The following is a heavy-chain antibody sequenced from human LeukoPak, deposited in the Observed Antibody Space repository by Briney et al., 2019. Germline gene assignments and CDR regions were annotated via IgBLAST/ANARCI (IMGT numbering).Heavy chain of an antibody. J-gene: IGHJ6*03. CDR3: ARVHCSSTSCYPYYMDV. CDR1: GFTFTGYA. Sequence: PGGSLRLSCAAAGFTFTGYAMNWVRQAPGKGLEWVSSISSSSGYIYYADSVKGRFTISRDNAKKSLYLQMSSLRAEDTAVYYCARVHCSSTSCYPYYMDVWGKGTMVTVSS. D-gene: IGHD2-2*01. CDR2: ISSSSGYI. V-gene: IGHV3-21*01.